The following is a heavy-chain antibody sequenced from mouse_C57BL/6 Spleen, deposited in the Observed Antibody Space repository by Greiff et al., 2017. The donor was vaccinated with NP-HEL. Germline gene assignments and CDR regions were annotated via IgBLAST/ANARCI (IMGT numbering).Heavy chain of an antibody. J-gene: IGHJ1*03. CDR1: GFSLTSYG. D-gene: IGHD2-1*01. Sequence: QVQLKQSGPGLVQPSQSLSITCTVSGFSLTSYGVHWVRQSPGKGLEWLGVIWSGGSTDYNAAFISRLSISKDNSKSQVFFKMNSLQADDTAIYYCARNSYGNWYFDVWGTGTTVTVSS. CDR2: IWSGGST. V-gene: IGHV2-2*01. CDR3: ARNSYGNWYFDV.